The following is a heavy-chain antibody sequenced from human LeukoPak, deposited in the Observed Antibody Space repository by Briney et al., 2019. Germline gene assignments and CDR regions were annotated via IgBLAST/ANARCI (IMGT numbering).Heavy chain of an antibody. Sequence: SQTLSLTCTVSGGSISSGGYYWSWIRQHPGKGLEWIGYIYYSGSTYYNPSLKSRVTISVDTSKSQFSLKLSSVTAADTAVYYCARETFTDLRVGSGFYYFDYWGQGTLVTVSS. V-gene: IGHV4-31*03. CDR1: GGSISSGGYY. D-gene: IGHD5-24*01. J-gene: IGHJ4*02. CDR2: IYYSGST. CDR3: ARETFTDLRVGSGFYYFDY.